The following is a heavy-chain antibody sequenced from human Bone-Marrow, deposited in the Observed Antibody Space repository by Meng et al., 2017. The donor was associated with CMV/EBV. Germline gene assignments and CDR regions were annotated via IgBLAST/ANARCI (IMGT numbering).Heavy chain of an antibody. V-gene: IGHV3-7*04. J-gene: IGHJ4*02. Sequence: GESLKISCAASGFTFSSYWMSWVRQAPGKGLEWVANIKQDGSEKYYVDSVKSRFTISRDNAKNSLYLQMNSLRAEDTAVYYCARAIAVAGTGGFYDYWRQGTLVTVSS. CDR3: ARAIAVAGTGGFYDY. CDR2: IKQDGSEK. CDR1: GFTFSSYW. D-gene: IGHD6-19*01.